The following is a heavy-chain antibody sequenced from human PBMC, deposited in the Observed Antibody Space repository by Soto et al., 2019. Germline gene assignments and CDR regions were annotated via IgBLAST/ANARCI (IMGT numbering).Heavy chain of an antibody. J-gene: IGHJ4*02. CDR1: GFTFSSYG. CDR3: AKSIMITFGGVIAPRRYYFDY. D-gene: IGHD3-16*02. CDR2: IWYDGSNK. V-gene: IGHV3-33*06. Sequence: QVQLVESGGGVVQPGRSLRLSCAASGFTFSSYGMHWVRQAPGKGLEWVAVIWYDGSNKYYADSVKGRFTISRDNSKNTLYLQMNSLRAEDTAVYYCAKSIMITFGGVIAPRRYYFDYWGQGTLVTVSS.